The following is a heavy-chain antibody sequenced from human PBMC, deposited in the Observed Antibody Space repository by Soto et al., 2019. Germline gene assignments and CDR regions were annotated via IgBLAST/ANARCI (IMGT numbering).Heavy chain of an antibody. D-gene: IGHD3-22*01. CDR3: STLYDISGYSSPGAVDY. CDR2: IKNKADGGTI. CDR1: GLTFFNAW. V-gene: IGHV3-15*01. J-gene: IGHJ4*02. Sequence: EVQLVESGGGLVKPGGSLRLSCAASGLTFFNAWMSWVRQAPGKGLEWVGRIKNKADGGTIDYAAPVKGRFTISRDESKNTLYLQMNSLKTEDTAVYYCSTLYDISGYSSPGAVDYWGQGTLVTVSS.